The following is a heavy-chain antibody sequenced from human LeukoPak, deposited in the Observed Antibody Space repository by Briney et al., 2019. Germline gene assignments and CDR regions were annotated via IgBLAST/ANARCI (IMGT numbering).Heavy chain of an antibody. Sequence: PSETLSLTCTVSGGSISSYYWSWIRQPAGKGLEWIGRIYTSGSTNYNPSLKSRVTISVDKSKNQFSLKLSSVTAADTAVYYCARVVVVTAIDYYYYYMDVWGKGTTVTVSS. CDR2: IYTSGST. D-gene: IGHD2-21*02. V-gene: IGHV4-4*07. CDR1: GGSISSYY. J-gene: IGHJ6*03. CDR3: ARVVVVTAIDYYYYYMDV.